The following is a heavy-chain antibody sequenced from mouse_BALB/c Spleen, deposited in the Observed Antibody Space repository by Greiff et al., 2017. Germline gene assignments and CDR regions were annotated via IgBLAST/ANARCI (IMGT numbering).Heavy chain of an antibody. CDR3: ARGGLLSWFAY. J-gene: IGHJ3*01. Sequence: ELVKPGASVKLSCKASGYTFTSYWINWIKQRPGQGLEWIGRIAPGSGSTYYNEMFKGKATLTVDTSSSTAYIQLSSLSSEDSAVYFYARGGLLSWFAYWGQGTLVTVSA. CDR2: IAPGSGST. V-gene: IGHV1S41*01. CDR1: GYTFTSYW. D-gene: IGHD2-3*01.